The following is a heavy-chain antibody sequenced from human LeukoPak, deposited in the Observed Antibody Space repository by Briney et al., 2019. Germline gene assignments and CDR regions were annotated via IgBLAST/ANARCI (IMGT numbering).Heavy chain of an antibody. V-gene: IGHV3-33*01. CDR2: IWHDGSNK. CDR3: VFYDFWSGYDTSDT. Sequence: GGSLRLSCVASGFIFSNYGMHWVRQAPGKGLEWVAVIWHDGSNKYYADSVRGRFTISRDNSKDTLYLQMNSLRAEDTAVYHCVFYDFWSGYDTSDTWGQGTLVTVSS. D-gene: IGHD3-3*01. J-gene: IGHJ3*02. CDR1: GFIFSNYG.